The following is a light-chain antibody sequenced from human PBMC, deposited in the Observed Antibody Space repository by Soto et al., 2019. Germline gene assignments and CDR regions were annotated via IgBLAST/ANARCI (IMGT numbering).Light chain of an antibody. Sequence: QSALAQSASVSGSPGQSITISCTGTSSDIGAYDYVSWYQQLPGKAPKLLIYEVNNRPLGVSYRFSGSKSGNTASLTISGLQAEDEADYYCSSYRNTNTWVFGGGTKVDRP. CDR2: EVN. V-gene: IGLV2-14*01. CDR1: SSDIGAYDY. CDR3: SSYRNTNTWV. J-gene: IGLJ3*02.